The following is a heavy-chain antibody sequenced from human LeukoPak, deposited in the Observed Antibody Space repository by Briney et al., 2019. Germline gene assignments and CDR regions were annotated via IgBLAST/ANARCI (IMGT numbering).Heavy chain of an antibody. CDR2: ISGSGGNT. D-gene: IGHD2-15*01. CDR3: AKFRGGSNQALYFDY. Sequence: GGSLRLSCAAPGFTFNNNAMSWVRQAPGKGLEWVSFISGSGGNTYYADPVKGRVTISRDNSKNTLYLQMNSPRAEDTALYYCAKFRGGSNQALYFDYWGQGTLVTVSS. CDR1: GFTFNNNA. J-gene: IGHJ4*02. V-gene: IGHV3-23*01.